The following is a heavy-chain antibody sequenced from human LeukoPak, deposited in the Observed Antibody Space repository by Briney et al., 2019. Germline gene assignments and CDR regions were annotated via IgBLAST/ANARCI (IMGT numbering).Heavy chain of an antibody. CDR2: TYNGVNT. CDR1: GASVSSASY. D-gene: IGHD1-26*01. J-gene: IGHJ5*02. CDR3: ARSRAFNSGAFDP. Sequence: SETLSLTCTVSGASVSSASYWTWIRQPPGKGVEWIAHTYNGVNTNYNPSLKSRVTISVDTSKNQFSLRLNSVTAADTAVYYCARSRAFNSGAFDPWGQGSLVTVSS. V-gene: IGHV4-61*01.